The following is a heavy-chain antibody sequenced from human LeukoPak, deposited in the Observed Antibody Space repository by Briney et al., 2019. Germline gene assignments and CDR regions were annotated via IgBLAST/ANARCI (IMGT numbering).Heavy chain of an antibody. J-gene: IGHJ5*02. CDR3: ARLVEMATNNWFDP. CDR2: IYYSGST. D-gene: IGHD5-24*01. CDR1: GGSISSYY. Sequence: SETLSLTCTVSGGSISSYYWSWIRQPPGKGLEWIGYIYYSGSTNYNPSLKSRVTISVDTSKNQFSLKLSSVTAADTAVYYCARLVEMATNNWFDPWGQGTLVTVSS. V-gene: IGHV4-59*01.